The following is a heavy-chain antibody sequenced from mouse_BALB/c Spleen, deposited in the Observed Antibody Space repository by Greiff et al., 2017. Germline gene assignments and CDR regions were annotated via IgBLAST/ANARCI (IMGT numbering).Heavy chain of an antibody. CDR3: ARNNWVWYFDV. Sequence: QVQLKESGPGLVAPSQSLSITCTVSGFSLTGYGVNWVRQPPGKGLEWLGMIWGDGSTDYNSALKSSLSISKDNSKSQVFLKMNSLQTDDTARYYCARNNWVWYFDVWGAGTTVTVSS. D-gene: IGHD4-1*01. J-gene: IGHJ1*01. CDR2: IWGDGST. CDR1: GFSLTGYG. V-gene: IGHV2-6-7*01.